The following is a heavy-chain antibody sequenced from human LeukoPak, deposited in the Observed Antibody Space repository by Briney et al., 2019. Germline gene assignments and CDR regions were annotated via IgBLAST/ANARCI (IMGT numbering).Heavy chain of an antibody. CDR3: ARDRKTGTLNWFDP. Sequence: GGSLRLSRAASGFTFSSYSMNWVRQAPGKGLEWVSSISSTSSYIYYADSVKGRFTISRDNAKNSLYLQMNSLRAEDTAVYYCARDRKTGTLNWFDPWGQGTLVTVSS. CDR2: ISSTSSYI. D-gene: IGHD1-1*01. J-gene: IGHJ5*02. CDR1: GFTFSSYS. V-gene: IGHV3-21*01.